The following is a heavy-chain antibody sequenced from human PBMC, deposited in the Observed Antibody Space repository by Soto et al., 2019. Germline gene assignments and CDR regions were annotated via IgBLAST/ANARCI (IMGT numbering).Heavy chain of an antibody. Sequence: SETLSLTCTVSGGSISSSSYYWGWIRQPPGKGLEWIGSIYYSGSTYYNPSLKSRVTISVDTSKNQFSLKLSSVTAADTAVYYCAIQLYSGSYPGDFDYCGQGTLVTVSS. CDR2: IYYSGST. J-gene: IGHJ4*02. D-gene: IGHD1-26*01. CDR1: GGSISSSSYY. CDR3: AIQLYSGSYPGDFDY. V-gene: IGHV4-39*01.